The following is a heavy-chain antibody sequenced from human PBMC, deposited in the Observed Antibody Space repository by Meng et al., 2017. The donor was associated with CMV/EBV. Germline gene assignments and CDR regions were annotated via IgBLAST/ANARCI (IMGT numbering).Heavy chain of an antibody. CDR3: ARDWGYSGYDSPGY. CDR1: GFTFSSYW. Sequence: RLSWAASGFTFSSYWMSWVRQAPGKGLEWVANIKQDGSEKYYVDSVKGRFTISRDNAKNSLYLQMHSLRAEDTAMYYCARDWGYSGYDSPGYWGQGTLVTVSS. CDR2: IKQDGSEK. D-gene: IGHD5-12*01. V-gene: IGHV3-7*01. J-gene: IGHJ4*02.